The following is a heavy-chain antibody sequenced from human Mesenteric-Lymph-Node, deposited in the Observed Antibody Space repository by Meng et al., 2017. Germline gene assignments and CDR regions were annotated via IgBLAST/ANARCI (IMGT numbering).Heavy chain of an antibody. J-gene: IGHJ4*02. Sequence: GGSLRLSCAASGFTVSSNYMSWVRQAPGKGLEWVSVIYSGGSTYYADSVKGRFTISRGTSKNTVFLQMNSLRVDDTAVYYCAKGAHQYDSSGYRYFDSWGQGTLVTVSS. CDR1: GFTVSSNY. V-gene: IGHV3-53*01. D-gene: IGHD3-22*01. CDR3: AKGAHQYDSSGYRYFDS. CDR2: IYSGGST.